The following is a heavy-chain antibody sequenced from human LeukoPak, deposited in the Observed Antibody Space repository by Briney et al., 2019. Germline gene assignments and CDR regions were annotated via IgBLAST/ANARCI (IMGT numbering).Heavy chain of an antibody. CDR2: INPSGGST. D-gene: IGHD2-2*01. Sequence: ASVKVSCKASGYTFTSYYIHWVRQAPGQGLEWMGIINPSGGSTTYAQKFQGRVTITADESTSTAYMELSSLRSEDTAVYYCASGESSGYQLLSFYYMDVWGKGTTVTISS. CDR3: ASGESSGYQLLSFYYMDV. CDR1: GYTFTSYY. J-gene: IGHJ6*03. V-gene: IGHV1-46*01.